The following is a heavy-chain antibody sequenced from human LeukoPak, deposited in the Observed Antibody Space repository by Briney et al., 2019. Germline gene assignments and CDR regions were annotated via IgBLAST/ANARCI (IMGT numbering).Heavy chain of an antibody. D-gene: IGHD3-9*01. J-gene: IGHJ4*02. CDR3: ARFDYDILTGYIRNYFDY. CDR1: GYTFTSYY. CDR2: IIPILGIA. V-gene: IGHV1-69*02. Sequence: GASVKVSCKASGYTFTSYYMHWVRQAPGQGLEWMGRIIPILGIANYAQKFQGRVTITADKSTSTAYMELSSLRSEDTAVYYCARFDYDILTGYIRNYFDYWGQGTLVTVSS.